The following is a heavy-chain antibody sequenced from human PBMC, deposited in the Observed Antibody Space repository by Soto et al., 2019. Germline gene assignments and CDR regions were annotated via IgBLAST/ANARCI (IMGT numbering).Heavy chain of an antibody. CDR3: ARGRGSGWSDALDI. Sequence: QVQLQESGPGLVKPSETLSLTCTVSGGSISSYYWSWIRQPPGKGLEWIGYIYYSGSTNYNPSLKIRATISIDTSKNQFSLKLSSGTAADTAVYYCARGRGSGWSDALDIWGQGTMVTVSS. CDR2: IYYSGST. D-gene: IGHD6-19*01. CDR1: GGSISSYY. J-gene: IGHJ3*02. V-gene: IGHV4-59*01.